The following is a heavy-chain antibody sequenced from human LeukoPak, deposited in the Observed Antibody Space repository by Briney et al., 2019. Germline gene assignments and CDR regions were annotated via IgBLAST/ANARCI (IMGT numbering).Heavy chain of an antibody. CDR1: VGSISSSSYY. Sequence: PSETLSLTCTVSVGSISSSSYYWGWIRQPPGKGLEWIGSIYYSGSTYYNPSLKSRVTISVDTSKNQFSLKLSSVTAADTAVYYCARHDYYGSGSYYLTPFDYWGQGTLVTVSS. V-gene: IGHV4-39*01. CDR2: IYYSGST. CDR3: ARHDYYGSGSYYLTPFDY. D-gene: IGHD3-10*01. J-gene: IGHJ4*02.